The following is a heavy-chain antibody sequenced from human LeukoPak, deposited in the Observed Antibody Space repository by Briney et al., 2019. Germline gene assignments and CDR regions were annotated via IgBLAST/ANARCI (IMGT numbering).Heavy chain of an antibody. Sequence: KAGGSLRLSCAASGFTFSSYSMYWVRQAPGKGLEWVSSISSSSSYIYYADSVKGRFTISRDNAKNSLYLQMNSLRAEDTAVYYCARATVTTSQLPDYWGQGTLVTVSS. D-gene: IGHD4-17*01. CDR3: ARATVTTSQLPDY. CDR2: ISSSSSYI. CDR1: GFTFSSYS. V-gene: IGHV3-21*01. J-gene: IGHJ4*02.